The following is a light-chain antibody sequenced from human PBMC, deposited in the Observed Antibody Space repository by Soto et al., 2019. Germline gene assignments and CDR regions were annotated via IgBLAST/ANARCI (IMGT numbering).Light chain of an antibody. J-gene: IGLJ3*02. Sequence: QSALTQPRSVSGSPGQSVTISCTGTSSDVGGYNFVSWYQQHPGKAPKLMIYDVSKRPSGVPDRFSGSKSGNTASLTISGRQAEDEADYYCSSYAGSYTGVFGGGTKLTVL. CDR2: DVS. V-gene: IGLV2-11*01. CDR1: SSDVGGYNF. CDR3: SSYAGSYTGV.